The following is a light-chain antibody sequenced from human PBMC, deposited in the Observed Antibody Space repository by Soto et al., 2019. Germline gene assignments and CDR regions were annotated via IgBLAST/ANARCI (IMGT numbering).Light chain of an antibody. CDR1: QSVSSSY. V-gene: IGKV3-20*01. CDR3: QQYGTSPLT. CDR2: GAS. Sequence: EIVLTQSPGTLSLSPGERATLSCRASQSVSSSYIAWYQQKPGQPPSLLIYGASNRATGIPDRFSGSGSGTDFTLTISRLDLEDFALFYCQQYGTSPLTFGGGTKVEIK. J-gene: IGKJ4*01.